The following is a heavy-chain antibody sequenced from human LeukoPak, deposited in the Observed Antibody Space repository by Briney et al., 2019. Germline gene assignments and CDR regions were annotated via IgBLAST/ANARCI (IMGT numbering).Heavy chain of an antibody. Sequence: GGSLRLSCAASGFTFSSYGMNWVRQAPGKGLEWVSSISSSSSYIYYADSVQGRFTITRDNAKNSLYLQMNSLRAEDTAVYYCARGGVVRGVFDYWGQGTLVTVSS. CDR1: GFTFSSYG. CDR2: ISSSSSYI. J-gene: IGHJ4*02. CDR3: ARGGVVRGVFDY. V-gene: IGHV3-21*01. D-gene: IGHD3-10*02.